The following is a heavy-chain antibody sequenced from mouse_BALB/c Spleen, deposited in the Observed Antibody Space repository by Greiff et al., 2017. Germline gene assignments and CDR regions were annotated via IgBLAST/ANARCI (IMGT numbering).Heavy chain of an antibody. Sequence: QVQLKESGPGILQPCQTLSLSCSSSGFSLSTSGMALVRHSPAPGKGLEWLVHIACDDDNRYNPSLKSRLTISKDTSRNQVFLKITSVDTADTATDYCARAGYYYYALDYWGQGTSVTVSS. D-gene: IGHD1-2*01. CDR3: ARAGYYYYALDY. V-gene: IGHV8-12*01. CDR2: IACDDDN. CDR1: GFSLSTSGMA. J-gene: IGHJ4*01.